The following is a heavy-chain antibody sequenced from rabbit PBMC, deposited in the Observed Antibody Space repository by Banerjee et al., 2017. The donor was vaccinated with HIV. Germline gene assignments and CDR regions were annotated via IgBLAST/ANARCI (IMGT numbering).Heavy chain of an antibody. D-gene: IGHD8-1*01. CDR1: GIDFSGYYY. CDR3: ARGYTGNSYYTDL. Sequence: QSLEESGGDLVKPGASLTLTCKASGIDFSGYYYMCWVRQAPGKGLESIGFINTGGSAYYASWAKGRFTISRTSSTTVTLQMTSLTAADTATYFCARGYTGNSYYTDLWGQGTLVTVS. V-gene: IGHV1S40*01. J-gene: IGHJ4*01. CDR2: INTGGSA.